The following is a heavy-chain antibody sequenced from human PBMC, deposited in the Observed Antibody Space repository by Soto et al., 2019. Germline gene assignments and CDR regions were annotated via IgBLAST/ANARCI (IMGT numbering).Heavy chain of an antibody. CDR3: ARNDQYCSSTSCYSLFDY. CDR1: GGTFSSYT. J-gene: IGHJ4*02. V-gene: IGHV1-69*02. Sequence: VASVKVSCKASGGTFSSYTISWVRQAPGQGLEWMGRIIPILGIANYAQKFQGRVTITADKSTSTAYMELSSLRSEDTAVYYCARNDQYCSSTSCYSLFDYWGQGTLVTVSS. D-gene: IGHD2-2*01. CDR2: IIPILGIA.